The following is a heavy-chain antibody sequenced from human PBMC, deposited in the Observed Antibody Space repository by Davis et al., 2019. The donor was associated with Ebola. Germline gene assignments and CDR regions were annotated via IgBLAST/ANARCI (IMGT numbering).Heavy chain of an antibody. Sequence: GESLKISCAASGFTFSSYWMSWVRQAPGKGLEWVANIKQDGSEKYYVDSVKGRFTISRDNAKNSLYLQMNSLKTEDTAVYYCTRVKDNSGYYYGAMGYWGQGTLVTVSS. CDR2: IKQDGSEK. V-gene: IGHV3-7*03. J-gene: IGHJ4*02. CDR1: GFTFSSYW. D-gene: IGHD3-22*01. CDR3: TRVKDNSGYYYGAMGY.